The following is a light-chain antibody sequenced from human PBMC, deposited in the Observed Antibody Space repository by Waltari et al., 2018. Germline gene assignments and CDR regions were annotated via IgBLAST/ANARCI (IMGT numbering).Light chain of an antibody. CDR1: SGYGPTTYS. V-gene: IGLV8-61*01. CDR3: VLSMGSGIWV. Sequence: QTVVTQEPSLSVSPGGTVTLTCGLSSGYGPTTYSPNWYQQAPGQAPRTLIFDTNTRSSGVPDRFSGSILDNKAALTITGAQADDESDYYCVLSMGSGIWVFGGGTKLTVL. J-gene: IGLJ3*02. CDR2: DTN.